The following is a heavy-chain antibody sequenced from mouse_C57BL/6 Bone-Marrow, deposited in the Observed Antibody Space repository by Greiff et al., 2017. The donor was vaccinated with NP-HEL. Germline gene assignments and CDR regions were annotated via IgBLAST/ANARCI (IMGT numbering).Heavy chain of an antibody. CDR3: ARLARLHAIDY. V-gene: IGHV2-2*01. CDR2: IWSGGST. Sequence: VKLVESGPGLVQPSQSLSITRTVSGFSLTSYGVHWVRQSPGKGLEWLGVIWSGGSTDYHAAFISRLSISTDNSKSQVFFKMNSLQADDTAIYYCARLARLHAIDYWGQGTSVTVSS. J-gene: IGHJ4*01. CDR1: GFSLTSYG. D-gene: IGHD6-2*01.